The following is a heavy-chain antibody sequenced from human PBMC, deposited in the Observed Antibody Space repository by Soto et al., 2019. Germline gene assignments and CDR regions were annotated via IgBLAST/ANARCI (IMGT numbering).Heavy chain of an antibody. CDR2: IYYSGST. J-gene: IGHJ6*03. V-gene: IGHV4-59*08. CDR3: ARRDCSSTSCYSDYYYYMDV. Sequence: SETLCLTCTVSGGSISSYYWSWIRQPPGKGLEWIGYIYYSGSTNYNPSLKSRVTISVDTSKNQFSLKLSSVTAADTAVYYCARRDCSSTSCYSDYYYYMDVWGKGTTVTVSS. CDR1: GGSISSYY. D-gene: IGHD2-2*01.